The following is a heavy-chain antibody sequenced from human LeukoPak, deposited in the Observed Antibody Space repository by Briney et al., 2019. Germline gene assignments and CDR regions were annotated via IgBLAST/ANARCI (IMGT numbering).Heavy chain of an antibody. CDR2: MYYTGET. D-gene: IGHD6-19*01. J-gene: IGHJ4*02. Sequence: SETLSLTCSVSGDFVGSYYWSWVRQPPGKGLEWIGCMYYTGETHYNPSLQSQVSMSIDTSKNQFSLKVYSLTAADTAVYYCARHHSGWHFDSWGQGIPVTVSS. CDR1: GDFVGSYY. CDR3: ARHHSGWHFDS. V-gene: IGHV4-59*02.